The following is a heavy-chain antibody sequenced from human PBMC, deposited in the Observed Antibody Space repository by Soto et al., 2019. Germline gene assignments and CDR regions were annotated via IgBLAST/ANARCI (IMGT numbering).Heavy chain of an antibody. CDR1: GGSINNYW. D-gene: IGHD6-13*01. CDR3: VRDVPAAGTDWFDP. Sequence: PSETLSLTCTGSGGSINNYWWSWIRQAADKRLEWIGRLHSTGATNYNPSLRSRVTMSVDKSKNQFSLNLASVTAADTAVYYCVRDVPAAGTDWFDPWGQGTLVTVSS. CDR2: LHSTGAT. V-gene: IGHV4-4*07. J-gene: IGHJ5*02.